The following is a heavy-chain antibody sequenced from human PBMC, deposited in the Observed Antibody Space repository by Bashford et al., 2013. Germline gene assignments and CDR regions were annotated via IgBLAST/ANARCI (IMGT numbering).Heavy chain of an antibody. CDR2: IIPIFGTA. Sequence: SVKVSCKASGGTFSSYAISWVRQAPGQGLEWMGGIIPIFGTANYAQKFQERVTITRDMSTSTAYMELSSLRSEDTAVYYCARDQNVVVGFNYGMDVWGQGTTVTVSS. D-gene: IGHD2-2*01. CDR1: GGTFSSYA. V-gene: IGHV1-69*05. J-gene: IGHJ6*02. CDR3: ARDQNVVVGFNYGMDV.